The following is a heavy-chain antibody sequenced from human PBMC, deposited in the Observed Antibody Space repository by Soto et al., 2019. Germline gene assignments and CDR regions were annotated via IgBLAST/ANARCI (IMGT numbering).Heavy chain of an antibody. CDR2: ISYDGGLQ. J-gene: IGHJ4*02. CDR1: GFTFSSYG. Sequence: QAQLVESGGGVVQPGRSLRLSCAASGFTFSSYGMHWVRQAPGTGLEWVAVISYDGGLQHYADSVKGRFTSSRDNSKNMVLLQMNSLRAEATAVYYCVSARGYGHASVPYSWGQGTLVSVSS. V-gene: IGHV3-30*03. CDR3: VSARGYGHASVPYS. D-gene: IGHD5-18*01.